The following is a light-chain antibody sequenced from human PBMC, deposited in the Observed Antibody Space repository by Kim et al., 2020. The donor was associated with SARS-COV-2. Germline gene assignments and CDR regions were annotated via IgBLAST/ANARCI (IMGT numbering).Light chain of an antibody. CDR2: AAS. CDR1: QDIRNN. J-gene: IGKJ5*01. V-gene: IGKV1-16*01. CDR3: QQYQSVPVT. Sequence: DIQMTQSPSSLSASVGDRVTITCRASQDIRNNLEWFQQKPGKAPRLLIYAASSLQTGVPSRFSGSGSGTDFTLTISSLQPEDVATYYCQQYQSVPVTFGQGTRLEIK.